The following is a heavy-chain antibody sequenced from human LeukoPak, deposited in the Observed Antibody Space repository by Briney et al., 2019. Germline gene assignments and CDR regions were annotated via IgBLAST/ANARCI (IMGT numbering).Heavy chain of an antibody. CDR3: ARLYYYDSSGWGAFDI. J-gene: IGHJ3*02. V-gene: IGHV3-11*06. D-gene: IGHD3-22*01. Sequence: PGGSLRLSCAASGFTFSDYYMSWIRQAPGKGLEWISFITSSSGYTYYADSVKGRFIISRDNAKNSLYLQMNSLRAEDTAVYYCARLYYYDSSGWGAFDIWGQGTMVTVSS. CDR1: GFTFSDYY. CDR2: ITSSSGYT.